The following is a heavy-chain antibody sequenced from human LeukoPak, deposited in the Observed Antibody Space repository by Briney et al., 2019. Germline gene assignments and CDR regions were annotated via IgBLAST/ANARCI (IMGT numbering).Heavy chain of an antibody. CDR3: ARDGVGYYDSSGYYYFQH. D-gene: IGHD3-22*01. V-gene: IGHV1-2*02. CDR2: INPNSGGT. CDR1: GYTFTGYY. J-gene: IGHJ1*01. Sequence: ASVKVSCKASGYTFTGYYMHWVRQAPGQGLEWMGWINPNSGGTNYAQKSQGRVTMTRDTSISTAYMELSRLRSDDTAVYYCARDGVGYYDSSGYYYFQHWGQGTLVTVSS.